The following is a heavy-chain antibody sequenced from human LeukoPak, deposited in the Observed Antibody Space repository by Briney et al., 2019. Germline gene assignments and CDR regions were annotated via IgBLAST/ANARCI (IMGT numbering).Heavy chain of an antibody. Sequence: SVKVSCKASGGTFSSYGINWVRQAPGQGLEWMGRIIPIFGMANCAREFQGRVTITADKSTNTAYMELSSLRSEDTAMYYCARDFQRLRLGELLGYGMDVWGQGTTVTVSS. V-gene: IGHV1-69*04. D-gene: IGHD3-16*01. CDR2: IIPIFGMA. CDR1: GGTFSSYG. J-gene: IGHJ6*02. CDR3: ARDFQRLRLGELLGYGMDV.